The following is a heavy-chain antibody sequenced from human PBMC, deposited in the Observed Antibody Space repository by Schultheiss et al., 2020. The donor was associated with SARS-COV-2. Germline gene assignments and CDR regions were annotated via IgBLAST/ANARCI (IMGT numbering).Heavy chain of an antibody. J-gene: IGHJ4*02. CDR2: IYYSGST. D-gene: IGHD3-3*01. V-gene: IGHV4-39*01. Sequence: SETLSLTCTVSDGSISSYYWSWIRQPPGRGLEWIGSIYYSGSTYYNPSLKSRVTISVDTSKNQFSLKLSSVTAADTAVYYCARRFLGHFDYWGQGTLVTVSS. CDR1: DGSISSYY. CDR3: ARRFLGHFDY.